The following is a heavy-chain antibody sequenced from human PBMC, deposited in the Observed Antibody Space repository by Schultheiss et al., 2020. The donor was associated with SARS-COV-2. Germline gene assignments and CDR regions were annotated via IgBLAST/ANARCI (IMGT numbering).Heavy chain of an antibody. V-gene: IGHV4-59*12. CDR2: IYYSGST. J-gene: IGHJ6*03. CDR3: ARVAEACRGGSCYLGNWDKYSYMDV. D-gene: IGHD2-15*01. Sequence: SETLSLTCTVSGGSISSYYWSWIRQHPGKGLEWIGYIYYSGSTYYNPSLKSRVTISVDTSKNQFSLKLNSVTAADTAVYYCARVAEACRGGSCYLGNWDKYSYMDVWGKGTAVTVSS. CDR1: GGSISSYY.